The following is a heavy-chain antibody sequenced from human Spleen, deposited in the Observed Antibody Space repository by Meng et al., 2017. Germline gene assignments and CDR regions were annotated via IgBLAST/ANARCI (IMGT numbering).Heavy chain of an antibody. CDR3: ARENCSGGSCYSAYFFDY. V-gene: IGHV4-4*07. D-gene: IGHD2-15*01. Sequence: SQTLLLTCAVSGGSISSYYWSWIRQPAGKGLEWIGRIYTSGKTNYNPSLKSRVTMSVDTSRNQFSLKLSSVTAADTALYYCARENCSGGSCYSAYFFDYWGQGTLVTVSS. J-gene: IGHJ4*02. CDR1: GGSISSYY. CDR2: IYTSGKT.